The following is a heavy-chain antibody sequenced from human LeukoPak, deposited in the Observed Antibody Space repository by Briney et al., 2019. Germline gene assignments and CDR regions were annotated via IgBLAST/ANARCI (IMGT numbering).Heavy chain of an antibody. CDR1: GFTFSSYG. J-gene: IGHJ4*02. Sequence: QPGRSLRLSCAASGFTFSSYGMHWVRQAPGKGLEWVAVISYDGSNKYYADSVKGRFTISRDNSKNTLYLQMNSLRAEDTAVYYCAKGGQVEKAAAGTFFDYWGQGTLVTVSS. V-gene: IGHV3-30*18. CDR2: ISYDGSNK. CDR3: AKGGQVEKAAAGTFFDY. D-gene: IGHD6-13*01.